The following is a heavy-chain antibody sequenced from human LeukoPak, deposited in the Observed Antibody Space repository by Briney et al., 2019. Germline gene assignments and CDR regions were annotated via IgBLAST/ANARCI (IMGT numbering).Heavy chain of an antibody. CDR3: ARGDYYDSSGYLRRAFGYAFDI. Sequence: ASVKVSCEASGYTFTDYYMHWVRQAPGQGLEWMGWINPNSGGTNYAQKFQGRVTMTRDTSISTAYMELSRLRSDDTAVYYCARGDYYDSSGYLRRAFGYAFDIWGQGTMVTVSS. CDR1: GYTFTDYY. J-gene: IGHJ3*02. CDR2: INPNSGGT. V-gene: IGHV1-2*02. D-gene: IGHD3-22*01.